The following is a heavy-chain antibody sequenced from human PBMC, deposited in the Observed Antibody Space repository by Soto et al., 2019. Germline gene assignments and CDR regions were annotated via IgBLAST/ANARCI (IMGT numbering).Heavy chain of an antibody. D-gene: IGHD3-22*01. CDR3: ARSYYYYDSSGYNYYFDY. CDR1: GGSVNSGSYY. CDR2: IYYNGDT. J-gene: IGHJ4*02. Sequence: SETLSLTCTVSGGSVNSGSYYWSWIRQPPGQGLEWIGYIYYNGDTDYNPSLKSRVTISVDTSKNQFSLKLSSVTAADTAIYYCARSYYYYDSSGYNYYFDYWGQGTLVTVSS. V-gene: IGHV4-61*01.